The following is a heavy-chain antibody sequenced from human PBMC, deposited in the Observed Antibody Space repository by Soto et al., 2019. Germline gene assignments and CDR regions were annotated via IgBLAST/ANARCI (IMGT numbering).Heavy chain of an antibody. CDR3: ARRDDILTGYYEF. J-gene: IGHJ4*02. CDR1: GYTFSNYW. Sequence: EVQLVQSGAEVKKRGDSLKISCQGSGYTFSNYWIGWVRQVPGKGLEWMGIIYPGDSDTRYSPSFQGQVTMSADQSISTAYLQWSSLKASDSAVYYCARRDDILTGYYEFWGRGTLVTVSS. D-gene: IGHD3-9*01. CDR2: IYPGDSDT. V-gene: IGHV5-51*03.